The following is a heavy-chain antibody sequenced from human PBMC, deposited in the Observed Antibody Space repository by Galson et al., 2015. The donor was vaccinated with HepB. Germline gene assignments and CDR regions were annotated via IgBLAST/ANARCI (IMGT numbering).Heavy chain of an antibody. CDR1: GFTFDDFV. D-gene: IGHD3-22*01. Sequence: SLRLSCAASGFTFDDFVLHWVRQAPGKGLEWVPLISWDAETTYYADSLEGRFTVSRDNNKNLLYLQMTSLRTEDTALYYCAKNPSRDGSGYHYDYFYYYLDVWGKGTPVTVSS. V-gene: IGHV3-43*01. J-gene: IGHJ6*03. CDR2: ISWDAETT. CDR3: AKNPSRDGSGYHYDYFYYYLDV.